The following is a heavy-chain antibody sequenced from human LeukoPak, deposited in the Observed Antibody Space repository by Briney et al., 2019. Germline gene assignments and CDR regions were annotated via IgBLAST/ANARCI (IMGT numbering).Heavy chain of an antibody. V-gene: IGHV3-23*01. CDR2: ISGSGGST. Sequence: RGSLRLSCAASGFTFGSYAMSWVRQAPGKGLEWVSAISGSGGSTYYADSVKGRFTISRDNSKNTLYVQMNSLRAEDTAVYYCAKDIVVGVTWAFDIWGQGTMVTVSS. CDR3: AKDIVVGVTWAFDI. CDR1: GFTFGSYA. D-gene: IGHD1-26*01. J-gene: IGHJ3*02.